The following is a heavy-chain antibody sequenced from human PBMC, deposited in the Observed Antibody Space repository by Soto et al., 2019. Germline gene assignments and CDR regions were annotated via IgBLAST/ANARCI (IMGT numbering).Heavy chain of an antibody. D-gene: IGHD3-16*02. CDR1: GFTFSSYA. CDR3: AAKRGVYVWGSYRRFDY. CDR2: ISGSGGST. V-gene: IGHV3-23*01. Sequence: GGSLRLSCAASGFTFSSYAMSWVRQAPGKGLEWVSAISGSGGSTYYADSVKGRFTISRDNSKNTLYLQMNSLRAEDTAVYYCAAKRGVYVWGSYRRFDYWGQGTLVTVSS. J-gene: IGHJ4*02.